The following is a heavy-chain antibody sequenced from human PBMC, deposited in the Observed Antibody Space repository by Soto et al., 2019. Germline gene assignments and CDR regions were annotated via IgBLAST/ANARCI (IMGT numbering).Heavy chain of an antibody. CDR3: ARGWVGSGYDP. V-gene: IGHV1-18*01. CDR2: ITHYNGNT. CDR1: GYTFINYG. D-gene: IGHD5-12*01. Sequence: QVQLEQSGAEVKKPGASVKVSCKASGYTFINYGINWVRQAPGQGLEWMGWITHYNGNTNYAQKLQGRVTMTADTAPRTGYMELRSLTADDTAVYYCARGWVGSGYDPWGQGTLGTVSS. J-gene: IGHJ5*02.